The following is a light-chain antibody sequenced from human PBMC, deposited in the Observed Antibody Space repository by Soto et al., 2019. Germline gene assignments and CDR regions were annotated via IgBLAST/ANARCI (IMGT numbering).Light chain of an antibody. Sequence: DIPMTQSPSSLSASVGDRVTITCRASQSISSYLNWYQQKPGKAPKLLIYAASSLQSGVPSRFSGSGAATAFTLTISTLQPEDFATYYRRQSYSTLWTFGQGTKLEIK. CDR1: QSISSY. J-gene: IGKJ2*02. CDR3: RQSYSTLWT. V-gene: IGKV1-39*01. CDR2: AAS.